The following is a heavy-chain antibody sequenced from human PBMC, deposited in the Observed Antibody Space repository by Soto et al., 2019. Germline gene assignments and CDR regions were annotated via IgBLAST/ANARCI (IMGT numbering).Heavy chain of an antibody. V-gene: IGHV3-23*01. Sequence: EVNLLESGGGVVQPGESLRISCVGSGFTFKNYAMTWVRQAPGKGLEWVSGTTGSGANKHYADSVRGRFTISRDNSKKTLYLEMKSLRVEDTAVYCCAKDGDFGEDGPAEYFEHWGQGTLVTVSS. J-gene: IGHJ1*01. CDR2: TTGSGANK. D-gene: IGHD4-17*01. CDR3: AKDGDFGEDGPAEYFEH. CDR1: GFTFKNYA.